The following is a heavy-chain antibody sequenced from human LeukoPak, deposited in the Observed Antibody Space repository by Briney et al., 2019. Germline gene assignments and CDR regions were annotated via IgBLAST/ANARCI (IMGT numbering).Heavy chain of an antibody. CDR1: GFTFSSYG. Sequence: GRSLRLSCAASGFTFSSYGMHWVRQAPGKGLEWVAVISYDGSNKYYADSVKGRFTISRDNSKNTLYLQMNSLRAEDTAVYYCAKDLGSYPILDYWGQGTLVTVYS. D-gene: IGHD1-26*01. J-gene: IGHJ4*02. CDR2: ISYDGSNK. V-gene: IGHV3-30*18. CDR3: AKDLGSYPILDY.